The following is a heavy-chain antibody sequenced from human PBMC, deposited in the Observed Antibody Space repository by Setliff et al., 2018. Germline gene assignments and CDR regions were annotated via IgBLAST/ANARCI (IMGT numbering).Heavy chain of an antibody. CDR1: GGSISNYY. D-gene: IGHD3-3*01. CDR3: ATRTPVTFSGVVTTV. V-gene: IGHV4-4*08. CDR2: IQTSGTT. Sequence: PSETLSLTCNVSGGSISNYYWTWIRQPPGKGLEWIGYIQTSGTTNYNPSLKSRVTISVDTSKNQFSLRLKSVTAADTAVYYCATRTPVTFSGVVTTVWGQGSLVTVSS. J-gene: IGHJ4*02.